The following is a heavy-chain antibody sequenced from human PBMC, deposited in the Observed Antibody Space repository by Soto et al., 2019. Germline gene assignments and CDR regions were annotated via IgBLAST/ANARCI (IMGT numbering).Heavy chain of an antibody. CDR3: ATDLTTVTTRYYYGMDV. Sequence: ASVKVSCKVSGYTLTELSMHWVRQAPGKGLGWMGGFDPEDGETIYAQKFQGRVTMTEDTSTDTAYMELSSLRSEDTAVYYCATDLTTVTTRYYYGMDVWGQGTTVTVSS. J-gene: IGHJ6*02. V-gene: IGHV1-24*01. D-gene: IGHD4-4*01. CDR2: FDPEDGET. CDR1: GYTLTELS.